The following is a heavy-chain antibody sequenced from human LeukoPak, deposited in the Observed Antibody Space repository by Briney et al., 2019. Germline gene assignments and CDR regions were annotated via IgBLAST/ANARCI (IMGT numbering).Heavy chain of an antibody. D-gene: IGHD6-19*01. CDR3: ASRSRDY. J-gene: IGHJ4*02. CDR1: QFIFNYFG. Sequence: GGSLRLSCAASQFIFNYFGMIWVRQAPGKGLEWISYISSSGNTIYYADSVKGRFTISRDNAQNSLYLQMNSLSVEDTAVYYCASRSRDYWGQGTLVTVSS. CDR2: ISSSGNTI. V-gene: IGHV3-48*04.